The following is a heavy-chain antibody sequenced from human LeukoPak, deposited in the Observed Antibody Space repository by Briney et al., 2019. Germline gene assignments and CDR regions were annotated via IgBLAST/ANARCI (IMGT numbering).Heavy chain of an antibody. D-gene: IGHD4-23*01. CDR2: INQDGSEK. V-gene: IGHV3-7*01. CDR3: ATDPRPDSGNFLGFDY. J-gene: IGHJ4*02. CDR1: GFTFRRYW. Sequence: PGGSLRLSCVASGFTFRRYWMSWVRQAPGKGLEWVANINQDGSEKYYVDSVKGRFTISRGNSKNSLYLQMSSLRAEDAAVYYCATDPRPDSGNFLGFDYWGQGTLVTVSS.